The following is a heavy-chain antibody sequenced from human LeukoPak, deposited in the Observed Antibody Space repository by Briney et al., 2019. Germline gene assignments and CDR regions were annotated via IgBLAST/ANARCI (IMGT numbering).Heavy chain of an antibody. D-gene: IGHD3-22*01. CDR3: ARLGYYDSRGDWVY. CDR1: GDSISSSSYY. Sequence: SETLSLTCTVSGDSISSSSYYWGWIRQPPGKGLEWIGSMHYGGSTYYNPSLKSRVTISVDTSKNQFSLKLSSVTAADTAIYYCARLGYYDSRGDWVYWGQGTLVTVSS. CDR2: MHYGGST. V-gene: IGHV4-39*01. J-gene: IGHJ4*02.